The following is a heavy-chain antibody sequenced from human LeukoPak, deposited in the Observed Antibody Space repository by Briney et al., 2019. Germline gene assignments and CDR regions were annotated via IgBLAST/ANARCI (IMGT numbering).Heavy chain of an antibody. Sequence: PGGSLRLSCAPSGFTFSSFAMSWVRQAPGKGLEWVSAISGSGDNTYYADSVKGRFTISRDNAKNSLYLQMNSLRAEDSAVYYCARRYFDCWGQGTLVTVSS. V-gene: IGHV3-23*01. CDR3: ARRYFDC. CDR2: ISGSGDNT. J-gene: IGHJ4*02. CDR1: GFTFSSFA.